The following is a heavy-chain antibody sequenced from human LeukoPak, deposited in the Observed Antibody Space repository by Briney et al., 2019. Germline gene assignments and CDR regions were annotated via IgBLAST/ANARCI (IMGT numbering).Heavy chain of an antibody. CDR1: GITLSNYG. CDR3: AKRGVVIRVILVGFHKEAYYFDS. J-gene: IGHJ4*02. V-gene: IGHV3-23*01. Sequence: GGSLRLSCAVSGITLSNYGMSWGRQAPGKGLEWVSGISGSGGSTNYSDSVKGRFTISRDNRKNTLYLQMNSLRAEDTAVYFCAKRGVVIRVILVGFHKEAYYFDSWGQGALVTVSS. D-gene: IGHD3-22*01. CDR2: ISGSGGST.